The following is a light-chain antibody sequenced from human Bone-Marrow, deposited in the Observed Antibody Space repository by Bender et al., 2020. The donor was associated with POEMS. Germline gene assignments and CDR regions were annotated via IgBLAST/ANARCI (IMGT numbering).Light chain of an antibody. V-gene: IGLV1-40*01. CDR1: SSNTGSGYD. CDR3: QSYDNSLGGWV. CDR2: ETT. Sequence: QSVLTQPPSVSGAPGQRVTISCTGSSSNTGSGYDVHWYQQLPGTAPKLLIYETTNRPSGVPDRFSGSKSATSASLTITGLQPADEADYYCQSYDNSLGGWVFGGGTKLTVL. J-gene: IGLJ3*02.